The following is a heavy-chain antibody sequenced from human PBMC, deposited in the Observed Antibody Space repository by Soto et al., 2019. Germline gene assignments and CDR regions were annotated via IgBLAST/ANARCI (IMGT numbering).Heavy chain of an antibody. D-gene: IGHD3-22*01. CDR2: ISSSGNT. J-gene: IGHJ4*02. Sequence: KTSETLSLTCTVSDGSISNFYWSWIRQPPGKGLEWIGYISSSGNTNYNPSLKSRVSISVDTSKNQFSLNLTSVIAADTAVYYCARAPMVLTRSYFDSWGQGTPVTVSS. V-gene: IGHV4-59*01. CDR1: DGSISNFY. CDR3: ARAPMVLTRSYFDS.